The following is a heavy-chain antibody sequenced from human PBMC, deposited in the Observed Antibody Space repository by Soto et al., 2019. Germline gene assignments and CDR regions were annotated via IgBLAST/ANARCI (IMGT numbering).Heavy chain of an antibody. Sequence: PSETLSLTCAVYGGFVSSGSYYWSWIRQPPGKGLEWIGEMSHCGGTHFNPSLKSRVTISVDTSKNQFSLNIYSVTAADTALYYCARVERGTVTTVVDAFDIWGPGTMVTVSS. CDR2: MSHCGGT. V-gene: IGHV4-61*01. CDR3: ARVERGTVTTVVDAFDI. D-gene: IGHD1-1*01. J-gene: IGHJ3*02. CDR1: GGFVSSGSYY.